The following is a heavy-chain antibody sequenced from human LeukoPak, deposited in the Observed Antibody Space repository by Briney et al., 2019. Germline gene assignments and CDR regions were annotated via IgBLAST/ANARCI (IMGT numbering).Heavy chain of an antibody. D-gene: IGHD2-15*01. Sequence: SETLSLTCTVSGVSISNHYSSWIRQPPGKGLEWIGYIYYTGNTNYNPSLKSRVTISEDTSKNQVSLKLSSVTAADTAVYYCVIHSRVVAFDYWGQGNLVTVS. CDR2: IYYTGNT. J-gene: IGHJ4*02. V-gene: IGHV4-59*08. CDR3: VIHSRVVAFDY. CDR1: GVSISNHY.